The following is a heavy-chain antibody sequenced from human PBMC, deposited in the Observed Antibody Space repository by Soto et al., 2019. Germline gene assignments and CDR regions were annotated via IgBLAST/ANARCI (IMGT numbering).Heavy chain of an antibody. V-gene: IGHV2-5*01. CDR3: AHRTTVTSGIN. CDR2: IYWNDEK. CDR1: GFSLTTDGVG. J-gene: IGHJ4*02. Sequence: QITLKESGPTLVKPTQTLTLTCTFSGFSLTTDGVGVDWIRQPPGKALEWLGLIYWNDEKRYRPSLQSRLTITKDTSRNQVVLTMTNMDPVDTATYYCAHRTTVTSGINWGQGTRVTVSS. D-gene: IGHD4-4*01.